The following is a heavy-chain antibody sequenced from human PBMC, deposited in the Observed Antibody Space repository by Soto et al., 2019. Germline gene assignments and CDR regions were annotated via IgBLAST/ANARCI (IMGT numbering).Heavy chain of an antibody. CDR3: ARDLRYCSGGSCYDDWFDP. V-gene: IGHV3-48*03. J-gene: IGHJ5*02. CDR2: ISSSGSTI. D-gene: IGHD2-15*01. CDR1: GFTFSSYE. Sequence: PRLSCAASGFTFSSYEMNWVRQAPGKGLEWVSYISSSGSTIYYADSVKGRFTISRDNAKNSLYLQMNSLRAEDTAVYYCARDLRYCSGGSCYDDWFDPWGQGTLVTVSS.